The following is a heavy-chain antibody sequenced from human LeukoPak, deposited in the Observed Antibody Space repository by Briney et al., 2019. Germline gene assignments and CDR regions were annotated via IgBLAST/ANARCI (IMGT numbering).Heavy chain of an antibody. CDR3: ARDTYCSSTSCFQPPFDY. CDR1: GYTFTGYY. CDR2: INPSGGST. J-gene: IGHJ4*02. Sequence: ASVKVSCKASGYTFTGYYMHWVRQAPGQGLEWMGIINPSGGSTSYAQKFQGRVTMTRDTSTSTVYMELSSLRSGDTAVYYCARDTYCSSTSCFQPPFDYWGQGTLVTVSS. D-gene: IGHD2-2*01. V-gene: IGHV1-46*03.